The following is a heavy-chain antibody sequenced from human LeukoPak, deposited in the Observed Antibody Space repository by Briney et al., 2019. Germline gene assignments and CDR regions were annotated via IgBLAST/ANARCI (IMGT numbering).Heavy chain of an antibody. CDR3: ARSLGVPYYFDY. CDR1: GFTFDDYG. V-gene: IGHV3-53*01. D-gene: IGHD3-10*01. Sequence: GGSLRLSCAASGFTFDDYGMNWVRQAPGKGLEWVSVIYSGGNTYYADSVKGRFTISRDNSKNTLYLQMNSLRAEDTAVYYCARSLGVPYYFDYWGQGTLVTVSS. J-gene: IGHJ4*02. CDR2: IYSGGNT.